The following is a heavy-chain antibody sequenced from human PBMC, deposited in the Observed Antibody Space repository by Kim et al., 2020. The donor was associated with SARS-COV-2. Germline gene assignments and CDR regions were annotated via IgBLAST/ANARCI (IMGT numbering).Heavy chain of an antibody. CDR3: AKEFLIVVVPAAPARYGMDV. CDR1: GFTFRSYA. Sequence: GGSLRLSCAASGFTFRSYAMSWVRQAPGKGLEWVSAISGSGGSTYYADSVKGRFTISRDNSKNTLYLQMNSLRAEDTAVYYCAKEFLIVVVPAAPARYGMDVWGQGTTVTVSS. V-gene: IGHV3-23*01. D-gene: IGHD2-2*01. CDR2: ISGSGGST. J-gene: IGHJ6*02.